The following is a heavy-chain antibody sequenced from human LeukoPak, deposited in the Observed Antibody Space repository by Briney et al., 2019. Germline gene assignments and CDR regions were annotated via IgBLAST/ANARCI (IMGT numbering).Heavy chain of an antibody. CDR1: GYTSTSYY. D-gene: IGHD2-2*01. CDR3: ARDVSSTSSWWFDP. V-gene: IGHV1-46*01. CDR2: INPTGGST. J-gene: IGHJ5*02. Sequence: ASVKVSCKASGYTSTSYYMHWVRQAPGQGLEWMGIINPTGGSTSYAQKFQGRVTMTRDTSTSTDYMELSSLTYEDTAVYYCARDVSSTSSWWFDPWGQGTLVIVSS.